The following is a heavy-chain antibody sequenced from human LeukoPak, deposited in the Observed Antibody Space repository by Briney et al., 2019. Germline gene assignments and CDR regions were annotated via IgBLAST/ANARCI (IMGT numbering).Heavy chain of an antibody. CDR3: ARAFPYGSGSCPFDY. J-gene: IGHJ4*02. Sequence: SETLSLTCTVSGGSISSSSYFWGWIRQPPGKGLEWIGSIYYNGNTYYKPSLKSRVTISVDTSKNLFSLKLSSVTAADTAVYYCARAFPYGSGSCPFDYWGQGTLVTVSS. D-gene: IGHD3-10*01. CDR1: GGSISSSSYF. CDR2: IYYNGNT. V-gene: IGHV4-39*07.